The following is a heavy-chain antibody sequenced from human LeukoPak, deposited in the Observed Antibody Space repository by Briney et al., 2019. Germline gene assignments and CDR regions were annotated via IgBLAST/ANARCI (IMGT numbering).Heavy chain of an antibody. V-gene: IGHV2-70*04. CDR2: IDWDDDK. J-gene: IGHJ4*02. CDR1: GFSLSTSGMR. D-gene: IGHD2-21*02. Sequence: SGPTLGNPTQTLTLTCTFSGFSLSTSGMRVSWIRQPPGKALEWLARIDWDDDKFYSTSLKTRLTISKDTSKNQVVLTMTNMDPVDTATYYCARTPYCGGDCYVDYWGQGTLVTVSS. CDR3: ARTPYCGGDCYVDY.